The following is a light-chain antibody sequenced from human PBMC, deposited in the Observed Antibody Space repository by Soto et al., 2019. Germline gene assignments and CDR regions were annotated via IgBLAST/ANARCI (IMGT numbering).Light chain of an antibody. CDR1: QSLLHTNGYNY. J-gene: IGKJ2*01. CDR3: QQYGSSPPYT. Sequence: DIVMTQSPLSQPVTPGEPASISCRSSQSLLHTNGYNYLDWYLQKPGQSPHLLIYLGSNRASGVPDRFSGSGSGTDFTLTISRLEPEDFAVYYCQQYGSSPPYTFGQGTKLEIK. V-gene: IGKV2-28*01. CDR2: LGS.